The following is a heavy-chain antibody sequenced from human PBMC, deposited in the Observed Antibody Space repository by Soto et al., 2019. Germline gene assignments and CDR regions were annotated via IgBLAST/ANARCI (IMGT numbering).Heavy chain of an antibody. D-gene: IGHD4-17*01. J-gene: IGHJ4*02. Sequence: EVQLVESGGGLIQPGGSLRLSSAASGLDFSRTWMHWVRQAPGKGLEWVSLIYSDGSTTIYADSVKGRFTISRDNAKNMLYLEMNSLRAEDTAEYYCARDDYGYCDVWGQGTLVTVSS. CDR1: GLDFSRTW. V-gene: IGHV3-74*01. CDR3: ARDDYGYCDV. CDR2: IYSDGSTT.